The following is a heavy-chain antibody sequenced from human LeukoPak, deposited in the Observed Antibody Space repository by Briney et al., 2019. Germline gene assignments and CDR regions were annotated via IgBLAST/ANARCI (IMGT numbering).Heavy chain of an antibody. CDR3: ARHCSSTRCYTGVEFTFDY. J-gene: IGHJ4*02. CDR1: GGTFSSYA. CDR2: IIPILGTA. V-gene: IGHV1-69*13. D-gene: IGHD2-2*02. Sequence: SVKVSCKASGGTFSSYAISWVRQAPGQGLEWMGGIIPILGTANYAQKFQGRVTITADESTSTAYMELSSLRSEDTAVYYCARHCSSTRCYTGVEFTFDYWGQGTLVTVSS.